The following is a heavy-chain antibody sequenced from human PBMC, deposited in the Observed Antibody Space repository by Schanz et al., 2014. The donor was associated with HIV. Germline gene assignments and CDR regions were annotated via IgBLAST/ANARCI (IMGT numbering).Heavy chain of an antibody. CDR1: GFAFNNYA. J-gene: IGHJ4*02. V-gene: IGHV3-23*01. CDR3: AKDTFELRNSGVFDW. Sequence: DVQLLESGGGLVLPGGSLRLSCAASGFAFNNYAMHWVRQGPGKGLEWVSVVTSSGASTNSADSVKGRFTISRDNSKNTLFLQMNSLRAEDTAVYYCAKDTFELRNSGVFDWWGQGTLVTVSS. D-gene: IGHD2-15*01. CDR2: VTSSGAST.